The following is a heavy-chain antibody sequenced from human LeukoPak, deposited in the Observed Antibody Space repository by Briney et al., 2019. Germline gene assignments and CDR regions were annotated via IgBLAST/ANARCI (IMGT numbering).Heavy chain of an antibody. V-gene: IGHV3-23*01. CDR2: IRGSGTST. D-gene: IGHD6-19*01. CDR3: AKDPVAGTAWVDY. J-gene: IGHJ4*02. Sequence: GGSLRLSCAASGFSFSSYAMSWVRQGPGKGLEWVSTIRGSGTSTFYADSVKGRFTISRDNSKNTLYLQMNSLRAEDTAVYYCAKDPVAGTAWVDYWGQGTLVTVSS. CDR1: GFSFSSYA.